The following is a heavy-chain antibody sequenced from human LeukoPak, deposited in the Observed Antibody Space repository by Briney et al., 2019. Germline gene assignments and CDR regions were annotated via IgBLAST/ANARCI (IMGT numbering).Heavy chain of an antibody. V-gene: IGHV1-69*06. D-gene: IGHD3-22*01. CDR2: IIPIFETT. CDR3: ARDYYYDSSGYHPAEYFNH. CDR1: GGTFSSYG. Sequence: GASVKVSCKASGGTFSSYGISWVRQAPGQGLEWMARIIPIFETTNYAQKFQGRVTITADTSTSIAYMDLRSLRSEDTAVYYCARDYYYDSSGYHPAEYFNHWGQGTLVTVSS. J-gene: IGHJ1*01.